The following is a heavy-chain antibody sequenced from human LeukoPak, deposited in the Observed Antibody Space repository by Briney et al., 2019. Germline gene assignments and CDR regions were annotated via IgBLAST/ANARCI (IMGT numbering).Heavy chain of an antibody. CDR2: ISYDGSNK. D-gene: IGHD3-22*01. Sequence: GGSLRLSCAASGFSFSNYGMHWVRQAPGKGLEWVAVISYDGSNKYYADSVKGRFTISRDNSRNTLYLQMNSLRAEDTAVYYCAKDPRTMIVVVIAYYFDYWGQGTLVTVSS. J-gene: IGHJ4*02. CDR3: AKDPRTMIVVVIAYYFDY. V-gene: IGHV3-30*18. CDR1: GFSFSNYG.